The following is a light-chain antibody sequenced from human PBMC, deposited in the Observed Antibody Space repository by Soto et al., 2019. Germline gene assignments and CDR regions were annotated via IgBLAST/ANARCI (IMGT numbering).Light chain of an antibody. CDR1: QSISDW. CDR3: QQHNSSPWT. J-gene: IGKJ1*01. V-gene: IGKV1-5*01. CDR2: DAS. Sequence: DIQMTQSPSTLSASVGDRVTITCRASQSISDWLAWFQQKPGKAPKLLIYDASTLESGVPSRFSGSGSGTEFTLTISSLQPEDFATYYCQQHNSSPWTFGQGTRLDIK.